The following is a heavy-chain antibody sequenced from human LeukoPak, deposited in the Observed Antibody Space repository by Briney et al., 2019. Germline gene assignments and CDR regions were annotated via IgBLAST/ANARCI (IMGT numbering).Heavy chain of an antibody. Sequence: ASVKVSCKASGYTFTGDYMHWVRQAPGQGLEWMGWIEPNSGGTNYAQKFQGRVTMTRDTSISTAYMELSRLRSDATAVYYCARGPRRSWFGTIQAVDYWGQGTLVTVSS. CDR3: ARGPRRSWFGTIQAVDY. J-gene: IGHJ4*02. CDR1: GYTFTGDY. CDR2: IEPNSGGT. D-gene: IGHD3-10*01. V-gene: IGHV1-2*02.